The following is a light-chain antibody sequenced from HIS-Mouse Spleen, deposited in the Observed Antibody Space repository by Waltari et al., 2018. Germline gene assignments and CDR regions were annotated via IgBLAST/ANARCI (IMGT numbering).Light chain of an antibody. CDR2: RNN. V-gene: IGLV1-47*01. Sequence: QSVLTQPPSASGTPGQRVTIPCSGSSSNIGSNYVYCYQQLPGTAPKLLIYRNNQRPSGVPDRFSGSKSGTSASLAISGLRSEDEADYYCAAWDDSLSGYVFGTGTKVTVL. CDR3: AAWDDSLSGYV. J-gene: IGLJ1*01. CDR1: SSNIGSNY.